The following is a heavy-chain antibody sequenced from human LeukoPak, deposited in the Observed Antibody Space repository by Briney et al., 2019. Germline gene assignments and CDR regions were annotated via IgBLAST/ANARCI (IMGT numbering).Heavy chain of an antibody. CDR1: GFTFSSYS. CDR2: ISSSRSYI. J-gene: IGHJ4*02. Sequence: GGSLRLSCAASGFTFSSYSMNWVRQAPGKGLEWVSSISSSRSYIYYADSVKGRFAISRDNSKHTVYLQMDSLRAEDTAVYYCAKSHVSTATGTGRYFDYWGQGTLVTVSS. V-gene: IGHV3-21*04. CDR3: AKSHVSTATGTGRYFDY. D-gene: IGHD3-9*01.